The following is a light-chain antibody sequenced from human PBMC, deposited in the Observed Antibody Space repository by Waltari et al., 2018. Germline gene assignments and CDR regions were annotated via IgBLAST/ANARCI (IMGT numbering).Light chain of an antibody. Sequence: DIVMTQSPDSLAVALGGRATIHCKSNPTISYSSNYKNYLAWYQQKPGQPPKLLIYWASTRESGVPDRFSGSGSGTDFTLTISSLQAEDVAVYYCQQYYKTPQTFGQGTKVEIK. CDR2: WAS. J-gene: IGKJ1*01. CDR3: QQYYKTPQT. V-gene: IGKV4-1*01. CDR1: PTISYSSNYKNY.